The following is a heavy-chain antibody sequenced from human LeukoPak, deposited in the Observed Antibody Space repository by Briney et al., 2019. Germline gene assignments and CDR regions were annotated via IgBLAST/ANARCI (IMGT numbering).Heavy chain of an antibody. D-gene: IGHD3-22*01. CDR2: MNPNSGNT. V-gene: IGHV1-8*01. CDR3: ARGGGSYYYDSSGYYLGY. Sequence: ASVKVSCKASGYTFTSYDINWVRQATGQGLEWMGWMNPNSGNTGYAQKFQGRVTMTRNTSISTAYMELSSLRSEDTAAYYCARGGGSYYYDSSGYYLGYWGQGTLVTVSS. J-gene: IGHJ4*02. CDR1: GYTFTSYD.